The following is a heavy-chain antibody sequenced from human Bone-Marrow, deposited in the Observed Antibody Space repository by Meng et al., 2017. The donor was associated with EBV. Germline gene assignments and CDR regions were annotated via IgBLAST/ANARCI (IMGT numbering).Heavy chain of an antibody. J-gene: IGHJ5*02. D-gene: IGHD6-19*01. CDR2: IYWDDDK. CDR3: AHSQWPPSFDP. Sequence: QITLKESCPTPVKPTQTLTLTCPFSGFSFSTSGVGVGWIRQPPGKALEWLALIYWDDDKRYSPSLKSRLTITKDTSKNQVVLTMTNMDPVDTAIYYCAHSQWPPSFDPWGQGTLVTVSS. CDR1: GFSFSTSGVG. V-gene: IGHV2-5*02.